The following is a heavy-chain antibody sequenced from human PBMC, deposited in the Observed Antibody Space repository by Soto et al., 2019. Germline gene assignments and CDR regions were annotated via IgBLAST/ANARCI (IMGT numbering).Heavy chain of an antibody. Sequence: PGGSLRLSCAASGFTFSSYGMHWVRQAPGKGLEWVAVIWYDGSNKYYADSVKGRFTISRDNSKNTLYLQMNSLRSEDTAVYYCARDNYYGSGPEKDYYYGMYVCGQGTTVTVS. CDR2: IWYDGSNK. CDR1: GFTFSSYG. J-gene: IGHJ6*02. D-gene: IGHD3-10*01. V-gene: IGHV3-33*01. CDR3: ARDNYYGSGPEKDYYYGMYV.